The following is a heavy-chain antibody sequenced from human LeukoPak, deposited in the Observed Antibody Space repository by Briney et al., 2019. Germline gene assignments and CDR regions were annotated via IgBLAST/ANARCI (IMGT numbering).Heavy chain of an antibody. V-gene: IGHV4-30-2*01. CDR1: GGSISSGGYY. CDR2: IYHSGST. Sequence: PSQTLSLTCTVSGGSISSGGYYWSWIRQPPGKGLERIGEIYHSGSTNYNPSLKSRVTISVDKSKNQFSLKLSSVTAADTAVYYCARGVEMATMGFWFDPWGQGTLVTVSS. J-gene: IGHJ5*02. CDR3: ARGVEMATMGFWFDP. D-gene: IGHD5-24*01.